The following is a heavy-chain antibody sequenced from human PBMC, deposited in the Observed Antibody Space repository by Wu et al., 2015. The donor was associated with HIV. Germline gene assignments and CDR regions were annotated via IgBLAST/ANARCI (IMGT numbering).Heavy chain of an antibody. Sequence: QVPLVQSGAEVRKPGASVKVSCKVSGYTLSKLSMHWVRQTPGKGLEWMGGFDPKDGEIIYAQNFQGRLTMTEDTSTDTAYVELRSLRFEDTAVYFCATGITVVSVYLDYWGQGTLVTVSS. CDR3: ATGITVVSVYLDY. J-gene: IGHJ4*02. CDR2: FDPKDGEI. CDR1: GYTLSKLS. D-gene: IGHD6-19*01. V-gene: IGHV1-24*01.